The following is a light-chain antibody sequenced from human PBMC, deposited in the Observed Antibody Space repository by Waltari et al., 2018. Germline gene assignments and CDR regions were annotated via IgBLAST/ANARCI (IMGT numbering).Light chain of an antibody. CDR2: NNN. V-gene: IGLV1-44*01. CDR1: SSNIGSNP. CDR3: GGWDDTLTGPYV. Sequence: QPALTQPPSVSGTPGQTVTISCSGSSSNIGSNPVNWYQVLPGSAPRLVIHNNNQRPSDVPARFSGSKSGTSASLAISGLQSEDEADYYCGGWDDTLTGPYVFGSGTKVIVL. J-gene: IGLJ1*01.